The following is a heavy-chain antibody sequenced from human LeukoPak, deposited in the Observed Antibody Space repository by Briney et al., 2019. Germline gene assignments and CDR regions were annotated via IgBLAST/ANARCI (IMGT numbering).Heavy chain of an antibody. CDR1: GGTFSSYA. CDR2: IIPILGIA. V-gene: IGHV1-69*04. CDR3: ARERYYYDSSGSRIFEY. D-gene: IGHD3-22*01. Sequence: ASVKVSCKASGGTFSSYAISWVRQAPGQGLEWMGRIIPILGIANYAQKFQGRVTITADKSTSTAYMELSSLRSEDTAVYYCARERYYYDSSGSRIFEYWGQGTLVTVSS. J-gene: IGHJ4*02.